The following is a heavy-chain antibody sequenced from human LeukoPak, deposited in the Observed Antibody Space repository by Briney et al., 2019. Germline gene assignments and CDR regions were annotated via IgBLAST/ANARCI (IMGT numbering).Heavy chain of an antibody. CDR3: ARHWEFDY. V-gene: IGHV3-30-3*01. Sequence: GGSLRLSCAASGFTFSSYAMHWVRQAPGKGLEWVTALSSHGSDKFYTDSVQGRSTISRDNSKSTLYLQMDSLRAEDTAVYYCARHWEFDYWGQGTLVTVSS. D-gene: IGHD7-27*01. CDR2: LSSHGSDK. J-gene: IGHJ4*02. CDR1: GFTFSSYA.